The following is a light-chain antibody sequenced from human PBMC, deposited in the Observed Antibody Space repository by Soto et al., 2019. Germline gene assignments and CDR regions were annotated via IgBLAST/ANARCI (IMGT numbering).Light chain of an antibody. V-gene: IGKV1-5*03. Sequence: DIPMTQSPSTLSASVGDRVSITCRASQSISTWLAWYQQRPGQAPKLLIYKASTLQSGVPSRFSGSGSGTEFTLTISSLQPDDFATYYCQQFNSYGLTFGGGTKVEIK. CDR2: KAS. CDR1: QSISTW. CDR3: QQFNSYGLT. J-gene: IGKJ4*01.